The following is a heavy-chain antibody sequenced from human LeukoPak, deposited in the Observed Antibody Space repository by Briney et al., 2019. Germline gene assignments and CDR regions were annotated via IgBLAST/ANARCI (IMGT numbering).Heavy chain of an antibody. D-gene: IGHD4-17*01. CDR2: IYYSGST. Sequence: SETLSLTCTVSGGSISSYYWSWIRQPQGKGLEWIGYIYYSGSTNYNPSLKSRVTISVDTSKNQFSLKLGSVTAADTAVYYCARDYYGDFYFDYWGQGTLVTVSS. CDR3: ARDYYGDFYFDY. V-gene: IGHV4-59*01. J-gene: IGHJ4*02. CDR1: GGSISSYY.